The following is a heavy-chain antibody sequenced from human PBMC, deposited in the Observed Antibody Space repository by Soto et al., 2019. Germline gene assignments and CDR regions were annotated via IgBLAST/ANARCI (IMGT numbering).Heavy chain of an antibody. J-gene: IGHJ2*01. CDR2: ITGSGAST. CDR1: GFTFSSYA. Sequence: GGSLRLSCAASGFTFSSYAMNWVRQAPGKGLEWVSGITGSGASTYYADSVKGRLTISRDNSKNTLYLQMNSLRADDTALYYCAKVRGHWYFDLWGRGTLVTVSS. V-gene: IGHV3-23*01. CDR3: AKVRGHWYFDL.